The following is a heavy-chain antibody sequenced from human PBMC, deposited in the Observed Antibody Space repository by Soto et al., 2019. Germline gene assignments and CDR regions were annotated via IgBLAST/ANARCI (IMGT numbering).Heavy chain of an antibody. D-gene: IGHD3-9*01. CDR1: GYTFTSYA. Sequence: ASVKVSCKASGYTFTSYAMHWVRQAPGQGLEWMGWISAYNGNTKYAQKLQGRVTMTTDTSTSTAYMELRSLGSDDTAVYYCARVGGGLLRYFDWLQDYYYYGMDVWGQGTTVTVSS. CDR3: ARVGGGLLRYFDWLQDYYYYGMDV. CDR2: ISAYNGNT. V-gene: IGHV1-18*01. J-gene: IGHJ6*02.